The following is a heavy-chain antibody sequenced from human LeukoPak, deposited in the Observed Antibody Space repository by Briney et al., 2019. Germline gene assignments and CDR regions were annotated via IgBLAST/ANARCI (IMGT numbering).Heavy chain of an antibody. V-gene: IGHV3-11*03. CDR2: ISSGSSYT. CDR3: ASHRGGY. J-gene: IGHJ4*02. CDR1: GFTVSSNY. D-gene: IGHD1-14*01. Sequence: GGSLRLSCAASGFTVSSNYMSWVRQAPGKGLEWVSYISSGSSYTNYADSVKGRFTISRDNAKNSLFLQMNSLRAEDTAVYYCASHRGGYWGQGTLVTVSS.